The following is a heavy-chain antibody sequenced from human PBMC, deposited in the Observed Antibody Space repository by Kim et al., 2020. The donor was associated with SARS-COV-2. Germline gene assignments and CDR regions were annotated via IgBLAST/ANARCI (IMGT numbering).Heavy chain of an antibody. CDR2: ISYDGSNK. Sequence: GGSLRLSCAASGFTFSSYAIHWVRQAPGKGLEWVAGISYDGSNKNYADSVKGRFTISRDNAKNTLYLQMNSLRAEDTALYYCARDVWSRLRGLTDSYYGMDVWGQRTTVTVSS. CDR1: GFTFSSYA. D-gene: IGHD3-10*01. CDR3: ARDVWSRLRGLTDSYYGMDV. V-gene: IGHV3-30-3*01. J-gene: IGHJ6*02.